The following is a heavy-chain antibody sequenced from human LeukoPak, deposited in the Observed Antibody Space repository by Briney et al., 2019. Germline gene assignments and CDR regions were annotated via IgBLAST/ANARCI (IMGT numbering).Heavy chain of an antibody. CDR1: GFTFSSYW. Sequence: GGSLRLSCAASGFTFSSYWMHWVRQAPGKGLVWVSRINGDGRTTPYADSVKGRFTISRDNAKNTLYLQIDSLRAEDTAVYYCARETSGYELDYWGQGTLVTVSS. V-gene: IGHV3-74*01. CDR3: ARETSGYELDY. D-gene: IGHD1-1*01. J-gene: IGHJ4*02. CDR2: INGDGRTT.